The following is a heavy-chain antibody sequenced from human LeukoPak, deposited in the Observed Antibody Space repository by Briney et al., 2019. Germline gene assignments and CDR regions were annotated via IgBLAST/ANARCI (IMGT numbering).Heavy chain of an antibody. D-gene: IGHD2-2*02. J-gene: IGHJ4*02. Sequence: PSQTLSLTCTVSGGSISSGGYYWSWSRQHPGKGLEWIGYIYYSGSTYYNPSLKSRVSISVDTSKNQFSLRLSSVTAADTAVYYCAISDGYCTTTTCYNPFDYWGQGTLVTVSS. CDR1: GGSISSGGYY. CDR2: IYYSGST. CDR3: AISDGYCTTTTCYNPFDY. V-gene: IGHV4-31*03.